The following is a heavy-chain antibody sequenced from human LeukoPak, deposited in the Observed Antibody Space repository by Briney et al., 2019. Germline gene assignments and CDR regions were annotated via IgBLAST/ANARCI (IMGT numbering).Heavy chain of an antibody. Sequence: ASVKVSCKASGYTFTGYYMHWVRQAPGQGLEWMGRINPNSGGTNYAQKFQGRVTMTRDTSISTAYMELSRLRSDDTAVYYCARHRALQLWSDYWGQGTLVTVSS. V-gene: IGHV1-2*06. CDR1: GYTFTGYY. J-gene: IGHJ4*02. D-gene: IGHD5-18*01. CDR3: ARHRALQLWSDY. CDR2: INPNSGGT.